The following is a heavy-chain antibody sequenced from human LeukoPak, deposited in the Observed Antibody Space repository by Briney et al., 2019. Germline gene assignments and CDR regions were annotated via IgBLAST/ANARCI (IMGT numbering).Heavy chain of an antibody. Sequence: PGGSLRLSCAAPGFTFSSFGIHSVRQAPGKGLEWVAVISYDGSNKYVADSVKGRFTISRDNSKNALYLQMNSLRAEDTGVYYCAKDAYSSGWYGGYVDYWGQGTLVTVSS. J-gene: IGHJ4*02. CDR2: ISYDGSNK. CDR1: GFTFSSFG. D-gene: IGHD6-19*01. V-gene: IGHV3-30*18. CDR3: AKDAYSSGWYGGYVDY.